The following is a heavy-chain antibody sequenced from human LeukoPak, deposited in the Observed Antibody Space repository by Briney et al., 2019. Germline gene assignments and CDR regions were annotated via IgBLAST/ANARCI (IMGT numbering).Heavy chain of an antibody. J-gene: IGHJ4*02. V-gene: IGHV3-11*01. CDR2: ISSSGSTI. CDR3: ARGLPATLLDY. CDR1: GFTFSDYY. D-gene: IGHD2-2*01. Sequence: GGSLSLSCAASGFTFSDYYMSWIRQAPGKGLEWVSYISSSGSTIYYADSVKGRFTISRDNAKNSLYLQMNSLRAEDTATYYCARGLPATLLDYWGQGTLVTVSS.